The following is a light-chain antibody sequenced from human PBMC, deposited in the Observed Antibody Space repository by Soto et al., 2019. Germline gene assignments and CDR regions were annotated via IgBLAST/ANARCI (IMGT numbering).Light chain of an antibody. Sequence: IQMTQSPSSLSASVGDRVTITCRASRTISTYLNWFQHKPGKAPKLPISAASALQIGVPSRFAGSGSETEFTLTISGLQPEDSATYYCQQTYTTRALTFGGGTKVDIK. CDR1: RTISTY. J-gene: IGKJ4*01. CDR3: QQTYTTRALT. CDR2: AAS. V-gene: IGKV1-39*01.